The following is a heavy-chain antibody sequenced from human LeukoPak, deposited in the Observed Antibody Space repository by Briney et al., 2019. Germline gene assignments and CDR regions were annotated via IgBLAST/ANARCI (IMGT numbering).Heavy chain of an antibody. CDR3: ARMAQYYYDSSGYPFDY. J-gene: IGHJ4*02. Sequence: ASVKVSCKASGYTFTSYAMNWVRQAPGQGLEWMGWINTNTGNPTYAQGFTGRFVFSLDTSVSTAYLQISSLKAEDTAVYYCARMAQYYYDSSGYPFDYWGQGTLVTVS. CDR2: INTNTGNP. V-gene: IGHV7-4-1*02. CDR1: GYTFTSYA. D-gene: IGHD3-22*01.